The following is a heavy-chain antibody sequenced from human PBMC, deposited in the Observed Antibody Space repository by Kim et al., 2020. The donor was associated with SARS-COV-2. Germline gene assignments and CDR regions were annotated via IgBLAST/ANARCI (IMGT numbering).Heavy chain of an antibody. D-gene: IGHD2-21*02. CDR3: ARSYCGGDCYSGGEDY. Sequence: PSLESRVTISVDTSKNQCSLKLSSVTAADTAVYYCARSYCGGDCYSGGEDYWGQGTLVTVSS. J-gene: IGHJ4*02. V-gene: IGHV4-34*01.